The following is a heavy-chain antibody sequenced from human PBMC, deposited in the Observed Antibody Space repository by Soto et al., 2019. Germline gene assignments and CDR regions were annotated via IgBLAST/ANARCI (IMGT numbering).Heavy chain of an antibody. D-gene: IGHD3-10*01. J-gene: IGHJ4*02. CDR3: AHRLGRSNRPTYYFDS. V-gene: IGHV2-5*01. CDR1: GFSLSTSGVG. CDR2: IYWNDDK. Sequence: QITLKESGPPLMNPTQTLTLTCTFSGFSLSTSGVGVGWIRQPPGKALEWLALIYWNDDKRYSPSLKNRLTITKDTSKNQVVLTMTNMDPEDTATYYCAHRLGRSNRPTYYFDSWGQGILVTVSS.